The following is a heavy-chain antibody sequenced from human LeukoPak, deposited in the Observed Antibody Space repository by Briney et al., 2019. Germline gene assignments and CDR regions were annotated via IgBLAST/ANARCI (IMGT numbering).Heavy chain of an antibody. D-gene: IGHD2-21*02. CDR1: GFNFSSYS. CDR3: AKDLLFPKFGSES. V-gene: IGHV3-23*01. J-gene: IGHJ5*02. Sequence: PGGSLRLSCAASGFNFSSYSMNWVRQAPGKGLEWVSAISISGDGTYYADSVKGRFTISRDNSRNMLFLQMNSLTTEDTAVYYCAKDLLFPKFGSESWGQGTLVTVSS. CDR2: ISISGDGT.